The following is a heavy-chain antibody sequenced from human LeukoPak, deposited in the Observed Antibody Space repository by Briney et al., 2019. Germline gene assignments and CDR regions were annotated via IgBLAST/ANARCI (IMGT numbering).Heavy chain of an antibody. CDR3: ARAAIRQGELTAQFDY. D-gene: IGHD3-10*01. CDR1: GGSLSGYA. V-gene: IGHV4-34*01. Sequence: PSETLSLTCAVYGGSLSGYAWSWVRQPPGKGLEWIGEINQRRSLKYNPSLESRVTISVDTSKNQFSLKLSSVTAADTAVFYCARAAIRQGELTAQFDYWGQGTLVTVSS. CDR2: INQRRSL. J-gene: IGHJ4*02.